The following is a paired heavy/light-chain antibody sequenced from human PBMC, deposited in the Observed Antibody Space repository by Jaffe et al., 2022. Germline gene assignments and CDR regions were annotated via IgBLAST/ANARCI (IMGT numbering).Light chain of an antibody. Sequence: EIVLTQSPATLSLSPGERATLSCRASQSVSSYLAWYQQKPGQAPRLLIYDASNRATGIPARFSGSGSGTDFTLTISSLEPEDFAVYYCQQRSNWPPLLTFGGGTKVEIK. CDR1: QSVSSY. CDR2: DAS. CDR3: QQRSNWPPLLT. V-gene: IGKV3-11*01. J-gene: IGKJ4*01.
Heavy chain of an antibody. J-gene: IGHJ4*02. D-gene: IGHD2-15*01. CDR1: GYTFTDYY. CDR2: VDPEDGET. V-gene: IGHV1-69-2*01. Sequence: EVQLVQSGAEVKKPGATVKISCKVSGYTFTDYYMHWVQQAPGKGLEWMGLVDPEDGETIYAEKFQGRVTITADTSTDTAYMELSSLRSEDTAVYYCATDPSPIVVVVAATTTPIDYWGQGTLVTVSS. CDR3: ATDPSPIVVVVAATTTPIDY.